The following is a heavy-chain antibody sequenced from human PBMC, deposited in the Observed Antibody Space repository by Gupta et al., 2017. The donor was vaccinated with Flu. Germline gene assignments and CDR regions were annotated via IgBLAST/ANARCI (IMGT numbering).Heavy chain of an antibody. J-gene: IGHJ4*02. CDR3: ARDYCSSTSCPTHFDY. CDR1: GGSISSSNW. V-gene: IGHV4-4*02. Sequence: QVQLQESGPGLVKPSGTLSLTCAVSGGSISSSNWWSWVRQPPGKGLEWIGEIYHTGRTNYNPSLKSRVTISVDKPKNQFSLKLISVTAADTAVYYCARDYCSSTSCPTHFDYWGQGTLVTVSS. CDR2: IYHTGRT. D-gene: IGHD2-2*01.